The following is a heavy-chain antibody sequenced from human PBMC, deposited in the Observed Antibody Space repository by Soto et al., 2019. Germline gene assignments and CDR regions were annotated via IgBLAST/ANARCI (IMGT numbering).Heavy chain of an antibody. D-gene: IGHD3-10*01. V-gene: IGHV3-74*01. CDR1: GFTFSSYW. CDR2: INSDETST. CDR3: ARAAYFGSGYPPDFDY. J-gene: IGHJ4*02. Sequence: GGSLRLSCAASGFTFSSYWMHWVRQAPGKGLVWVSRINSDETSTSYADSVKGRFFISRDNAKNTLYLQMNSLRAEDTAVYYCARAAYFGSGYPPDFDYWGQGTLVTVSS.